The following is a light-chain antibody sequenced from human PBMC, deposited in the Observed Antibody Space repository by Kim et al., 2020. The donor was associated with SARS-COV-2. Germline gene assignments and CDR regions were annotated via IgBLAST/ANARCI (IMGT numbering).Light chain of an antibody. Sequence: GQRVTISCSGSSSNIGSKTVNWYQQVPGTAPKVVIYIDNQRPSGVPDRFSASKSGNSASLAISGLQPEDEADYYCAAWDVSLNGRVFGGGTQLTVL. V-gene: IGLV1-44*01. J-gene: IGLJ3*02. CDR2: IDN. CDR3: AAWDVSLNGRV. CDR1: SSNIGSKT.